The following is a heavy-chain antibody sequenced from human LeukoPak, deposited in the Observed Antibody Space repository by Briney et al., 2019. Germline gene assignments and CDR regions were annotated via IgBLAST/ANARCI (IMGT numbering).Heavy chain of an antibody. CDR3: ARHLMVYANFDY. V-gene: IGHV4-30-4*08. Sequence: PSETLSLTCTVSGGSISSGDYYWSWIRQPPGKGLEWIGYIYYSGSTYYNSSLKSRVTISVDTSKNQFSLKLSSVTAADTAVYYCARHLMVYANFDYWGQGTLVTVSS. D-gene: IGHD2-8*01. CDR1: GGSISSGDYY. J-gene: IGHJ4*02. CDR2: IYYSGST.